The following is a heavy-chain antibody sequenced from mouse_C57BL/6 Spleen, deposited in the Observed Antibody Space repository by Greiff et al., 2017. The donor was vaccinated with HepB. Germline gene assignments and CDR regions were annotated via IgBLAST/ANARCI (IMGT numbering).Heavy chain of an antibody. J-gene: IGHJ2*01. CDR3: AFYGNYFDY. CDR2: IDPEDGEN. CDR1: GFNIKDYY. V-gene: IGHV14-2*01. Sequence: EVQLQQSGAELVKPGASVKLSCTASGFNIKDYYMHWVKQRTEKGLEWIGRIDPEDGENKYAPKFQGKATITADTSSNTAYLQLSSLTSEDTAVYYCAFYGNYFDYWGQGTTLTVSS. D-gene: IGHD2-1*01.